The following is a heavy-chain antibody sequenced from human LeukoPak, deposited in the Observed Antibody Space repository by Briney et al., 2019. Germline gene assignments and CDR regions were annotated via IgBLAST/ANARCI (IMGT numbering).Heavy chain of an antibody. CDR2: IGTAGDT. D-gene: IGHD3-10*01. CDR3: AREGRSGNAFDI. CDR1: GFTFSSYD. V-gene: IGHV3-13*01. Sequence: PGGSLRLSCAASGFTFSSYDMHWVRQATGKGLEWVSAIGTAGDTYYPGSVKGRLTISRENAKNSLYLQMNSLRAGDTAVYYCAREGRSGNAFDIWGQGTMVTVSS. J-gene: IGHJ3*02.